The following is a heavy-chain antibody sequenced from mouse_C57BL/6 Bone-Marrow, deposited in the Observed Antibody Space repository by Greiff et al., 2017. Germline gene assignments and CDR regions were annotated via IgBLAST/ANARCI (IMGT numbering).Heavy chain of an antibody. D-gene: IGHD1-1*01. V-gene: IGHV5-6*01. CDR2: ISSGGSYT. CDR3: ARGGVVATNYFDY. Sequence: EVKLVESGGDLVKPGGSLKLSCAASGFTFSSYGMSWVRQTPDKRLEWFATISSGGSYTYYPDSVKGRFTISRDNAKNTLYLQMGSLKSEDTAMYYCARGGVVATNYFDYWGQGTTLTVSS. CDR1: GFTFSSYG. J-gene: IGHJ2*01.